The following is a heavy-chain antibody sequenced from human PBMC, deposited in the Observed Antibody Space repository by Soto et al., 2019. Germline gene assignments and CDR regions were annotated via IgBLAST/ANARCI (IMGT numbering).Heavy chain of an antibody. D-gene: IGHD3-10*01. CDR2: ISGSGGST. CDR3: ATRGSMNYFDY. Sequence: EVQFLESGGGFVQPGGSLTLSCAASGFTFTSYAMSWVRQAPGKGLEWVSAISGSGGSTYYAGSVKGRFTISRDNSRDTLYLQMNSLRAEDTAVYYCATRGSMNYFDYWGQGTLVTVSS. J-gene: IGHJ4*02. CDR1: GFTFTSYA. V-gene: IGHV3-23*01.